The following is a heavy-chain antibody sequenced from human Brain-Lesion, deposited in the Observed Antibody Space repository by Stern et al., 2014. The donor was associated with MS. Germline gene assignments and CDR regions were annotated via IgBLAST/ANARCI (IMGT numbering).Heavy chain of an antibody. Sequence: QVQLQESGPGLVKPSQTLSLTCTVSGASISSGTYFWTWIRQPAGKGLEWIGRISTSGSTTYNPSLKSRVTISLDPSKKEFSLQLSSVPAADTAVYYCARAYYYDTSGDSDAFNIWGQGTQVTVSS. CDR3: ARAYYYDTSGDSDAFNI. D-gene: IGHD3-22*01. V-gene: IGHV4-61*02. CDR2: ISTSGST. CDR1: GASISSGTYF. J-gene: IGHJ3*02.